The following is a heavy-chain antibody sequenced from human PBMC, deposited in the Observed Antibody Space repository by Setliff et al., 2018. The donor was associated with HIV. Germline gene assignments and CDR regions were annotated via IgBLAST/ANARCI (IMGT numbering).Heavy chain of an antibody. D-gene: IGHD3-16*01. Sequence: LRLSCAASGFTFSDYTMNWVRQAPGKGLEWVSFISSSSSHIYYGDSVKGRFTISRDNAKNLLYLQMNSLKAEDTAVYYCARDGRFASGAKFDAFDIRGQGTMVTVSS. J-gene: IGHJ3*02. V-gene: IGHV3-21*06. CDR1: GFTFSDYT. CDR2: ISSSSSHI. CDR3: ARDGRFASGAKFDAFDI.